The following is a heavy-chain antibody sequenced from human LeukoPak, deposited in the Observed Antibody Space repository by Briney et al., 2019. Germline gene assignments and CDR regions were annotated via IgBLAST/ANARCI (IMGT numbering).Heavy chain of an antibody. V-gene: IGHV4-59*01. CDR1: VGSISSYY. CDR2: IYYSGST. Sequence: SETLSLTCTVSVGSISSYYWSWIRQPPGKGLEWIGYIYYSGSTKYNPSLKSRVTISVDTSKNQFPLKLSSVTAADTAVYYCARDKRLVTMVRGVMDYYYYGMDVWGQGTTVTVSS. CDR3: ARDKRLVTMVRGVMDYYYYGMDV. J-gene: IGHJ6*02. D-gene: IGHD3-10*01.